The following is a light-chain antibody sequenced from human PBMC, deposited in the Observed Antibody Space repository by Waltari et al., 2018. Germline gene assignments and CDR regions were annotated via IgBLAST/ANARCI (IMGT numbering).Light chain of an antibody. CDR1: QDIYNY. V-gene: IGKV1-33*01. CDR3: QQYFDFPWT. Sequence: DIQMTQSPSSLSASVGDTVTITCQASQDIYNYLDWYQQKPGKPPKVLIYAASNLETGVPSRFSGGYSGTNFSLTITSLQPEDVATYFCQQYFDFPWTFGQGTKVQMK. J-gene: IGKJ1*01. CDR2: AAS.